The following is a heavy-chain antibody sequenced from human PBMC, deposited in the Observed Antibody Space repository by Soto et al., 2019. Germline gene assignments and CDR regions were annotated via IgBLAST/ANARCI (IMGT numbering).Heavy chain of an antibody. J-gene: IGHJ6*02. CDR2: IIPIFGTA. CDR3: ARDPNRGYGMDV. Sequence: ASVKVSCKASGGTFSSYAISWVRQAPGQGLEWMGGIIPIFGTANYAQKFQGRATITADESTSTAYMELSSLRSEDTAVYYCARDPNRGYGMDVWGQGTTVTVSS. V-gene: IGHV1-69*13. D-gene: IGHD5-12*01. CDR1: GGTFSSYA.